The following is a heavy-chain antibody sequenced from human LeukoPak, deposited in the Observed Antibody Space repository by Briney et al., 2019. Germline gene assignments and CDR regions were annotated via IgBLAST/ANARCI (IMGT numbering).Heavy chain of an antibody. Sequence: RPGGSLRLSCAASGFTFSNAWMSWVCQAPGKGLEWVGRIKSKTDGGTTDYAAPVKGRFTISRDDSKNTLYLQMNSLKTEDTAVYYCTTQAGTTSLPDYWGQGTLVTVSS. D-gene: IGHD1-7*01. CDR3: TTQAGTTSLPDY. CDR2: IKSKTDGGTT. J-gene: IGHJ4*02. CDR1: GFTFSNAW. V-gene: IGHV3-15*01.